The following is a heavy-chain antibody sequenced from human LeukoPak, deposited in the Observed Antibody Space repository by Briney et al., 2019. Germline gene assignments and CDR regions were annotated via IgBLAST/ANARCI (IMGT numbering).Heavy chain of an antibody. D-gene: IGHD1-26*01. CDR3: ARGKVGATSGY. Sequence: ASVKVSCKVSGYTLTELSMHWVRQAPGKGLEWMGGFDPEDGETIYAQKFQGRVTMTRNTSISTAYMELSSLRSEDTAVYYCARGKVGATSGYWGQGTLVTVSS. V-gene: IGHV1-24*01. CDR1: GYTLTELS. J-gene: IGHJ4*02. CDR2: FDPEDGET.